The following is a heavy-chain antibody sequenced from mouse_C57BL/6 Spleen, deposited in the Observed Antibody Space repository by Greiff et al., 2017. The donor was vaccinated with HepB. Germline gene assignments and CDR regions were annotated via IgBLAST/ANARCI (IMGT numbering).Heavy chain of an antibody. Sequence: VKLQQSGAELVRPGASVKLSCKASGYTFTDYYINWVKQRPGQGLEWIARIYPGSGNTYYNEKFKGKATLTAEKSSSTAYMQLSSLTSEDSAVYFCASPRYDDDWGWYFDVWCTGTTVTVSS. V-gene: IGHV1-76*01. CDR1: GYTFTDYY. CDR3: ASPRYDDDWGWYFDV. CDR2: IYPGSGNT. D-gene: IGHD2-4*01. J-gene: IGHJ1*03.